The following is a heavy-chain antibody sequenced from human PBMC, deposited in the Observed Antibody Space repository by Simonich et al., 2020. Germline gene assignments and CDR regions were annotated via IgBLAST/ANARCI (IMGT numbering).Heavy chain of an antibody. Sequence: GGGLVQPGGSLRLSCEASGFTFSSYAMSWVRQAPGKGLVCVSAISGSGGSTYYADAVKGRFTISRDNYKNTLYLQMNSRRAEDTAVYYCAKDLGERITMIVVVIDAFDIWGQGTMVTVSS. CDR1: GFTFSSYA. CDR3: AKDLGERITMIVVVIDAFDI. D-gene: IGHD3-22*01. J-gene: IGHJ3*02. V-gene: IGHV3-23*01. CDR2: ISGSGGST.